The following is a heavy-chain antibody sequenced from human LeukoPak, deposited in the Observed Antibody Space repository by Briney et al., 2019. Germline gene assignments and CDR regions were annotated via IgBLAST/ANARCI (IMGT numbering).Heavy chain of an antibody. CDR3: AASVAAAAPPGFDY. J-gene: IGHJ4*02. D-gene: IGHD6-13*01. Sequence: LRLSXAASGFTFSDYYMSWIRQPPGKGLEWIGYIYYSGSTNYNPSLKSRVTISVDTSKNQFSLKLSSVTAADTAVYYCAASVAAAAPPGFDYWGQGTLVTVSS. CDR1: GFTFSDYY. CDR2: IYYSGST. V-gene: IGHV4-59*01.